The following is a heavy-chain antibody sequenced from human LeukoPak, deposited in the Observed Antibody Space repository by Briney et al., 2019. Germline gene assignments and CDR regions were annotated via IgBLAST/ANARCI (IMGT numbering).Heavy chain of an antibody. CDR3: ARAIAARPFDY. CDR2: ISYDGSNK. V-gene: IGHV3-30-3*01. Sequence: GGSLRLSCAASGFTFSSYAMHWVRQAPGKGLEWVAVISYDGSNKYYADSVKGRFTISRDNSKNTLYLQMNSLRAEDTAVYYCARAIAARPFDYWGQGTLVTVSS. CDR1: GFTFSSYA. D-gene: IGHD6-6*01. J-gene: IGHJ4*02.